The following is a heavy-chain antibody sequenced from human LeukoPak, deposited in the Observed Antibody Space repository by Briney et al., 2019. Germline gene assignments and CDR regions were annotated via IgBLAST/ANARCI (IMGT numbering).Heavy chain of an antibody. CDR1: GGSISSYY. Sequence: SETLSLTCTVSGGSISSYYWSWIRQPPGKGLEWIGYIYYSGSTNYNPSLKSRVIISVDTSKDQFSLKLSSVTAADTAVYYCARACTSTSCHENNWFDPWGQGTLVTVSS. CDR3: ARACTSTSCHENNWFDP. CDR2: IYYSGST. J-gene: IGHJ5*02. D-gene: IGHD2-2*01. V-gene: IGHV4-59*08.